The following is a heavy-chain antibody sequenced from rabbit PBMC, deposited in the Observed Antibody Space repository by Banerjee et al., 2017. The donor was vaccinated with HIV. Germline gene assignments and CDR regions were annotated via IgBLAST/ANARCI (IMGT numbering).Heavy chain of an antibody. CDR3: ARWNFYYSDLSPRYDYAYFDL. V-gene: IGHV1S40*01. J-gene: IGHJ4*01. CDR1: GFSFSSNYY. Sequence: QSLEESGGDLVKPGASLTLTCTASGFSFSSNYYMCWVRQAPGKGLEWIACTYAGSSGSTYYASWAKGRFTISKTSSTTVTLQMTSLTAADTATYFCARWNFYYSDLSPRYDYAYFDLWGQGTLVTVS. CDR2: TYAGSSGST. D-gene: IGHD4-1*01.